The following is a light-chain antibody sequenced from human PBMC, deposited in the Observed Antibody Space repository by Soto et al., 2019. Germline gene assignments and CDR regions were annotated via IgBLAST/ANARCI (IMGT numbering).Light chain of an antibody. CDR1: QSVSSN. J-gene: IGKJ2*01. Sequence: EIVMTQSPATLSVSPGERATLSCRASQSVSSNLAWYQQKPGQAHRLLIYGASTRDTGIPARFSGSGSGTDFTLTISNLQSGDFAVYYCQHYNNWPYTFGQGTKLEIK. CDR3: QHYNNWPYT. V-gene: IGKV3-15*01. CDR2: GAS.